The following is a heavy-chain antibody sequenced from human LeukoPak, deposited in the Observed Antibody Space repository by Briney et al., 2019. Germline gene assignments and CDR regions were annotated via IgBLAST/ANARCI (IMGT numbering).Heavy chain of an antibody. CDR1: GFTSSSYW. V-gene: IGHV3-7*01. Sequence: GGSLRLSCAASGFTSSSYWMSWVRQAPGKGLEWVANIKQDGSEKYYVDSVKGRFTISRDNAKNSLYLQMNSLRAEDTAVYYCAIFLYSGSYYNYWGQGSLVTVSS. CDR3: AIFLYSGSYYNY. CDR2: IKQDGSEK. D-gene: IGHD1-26*01. J-gene: IGHJ4*02.